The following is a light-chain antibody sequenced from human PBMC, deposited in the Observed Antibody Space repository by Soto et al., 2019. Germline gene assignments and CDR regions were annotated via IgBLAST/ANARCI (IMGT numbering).Light chain of an antibody. CDR1: QSVSRK. CDR3: QQYNNWALP. J-gene: IGKJ5*01. CDR2: GAS. V-gene: IGKV3-15*01. Sequence: VLTQSACTLSLPPGESATLSCRASQSVSRKLVWYQQKPGQAPRLLIYGASSRATGIPVRFSGSGSGTEFTLTISSLQSEDFAVYYCQQYNNWALPFGQGRLLEN.